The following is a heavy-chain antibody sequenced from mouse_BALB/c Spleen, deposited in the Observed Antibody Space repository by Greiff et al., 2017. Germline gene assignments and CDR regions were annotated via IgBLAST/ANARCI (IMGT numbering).Heavy chain of an antibody. CDR2: IDPENGTT. J-gene: IGHJ4*01. CDR1: GYTFTSYY. V-gene: IGHV14-1*02. CDR3: ARSYYGSRGAMDY. D-gene: IGHD1-1*01. Sequence: VQLLQSGADLVKPGASVKLSCKASGYTFTSYYMSWVKQRPEQGLAWIGWIDPENGTTIYDPKFQGNASITADTSSNTAYLQRRSLTSEDTAVYYCARSYYGSRGAMDYWGQGTSVTVAS.